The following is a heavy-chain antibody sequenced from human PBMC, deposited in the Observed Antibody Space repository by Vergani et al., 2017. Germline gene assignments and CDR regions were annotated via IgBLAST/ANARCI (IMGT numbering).Heavy chain of an antibody. CDR1: GFTFSSYS. CDR3: ARDPENYDFWSGYGVYYGMDV. D-gene: IGHD3-3*01. Sequence: EVQLVESGGGLVKPGGSLRLSCAASGFTFSSYSMNWVRQAPGKGLEWVSSISGSSSFIYYADSVKGRFTISRDNAKNSLYLQMNSLRAEDTAVYYCARDPENYDFWSGYGVYYGMDVWGQGTTVTVSS. CDR2: ISGSSSFI. V-gene: IGHV3-21*01. J-gene: IGHJ6*02.